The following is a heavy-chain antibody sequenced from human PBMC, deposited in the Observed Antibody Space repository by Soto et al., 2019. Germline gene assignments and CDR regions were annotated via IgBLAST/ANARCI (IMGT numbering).Heavy chain of an antibody. J-gene: IGHJ5*02. CDR2: IFYTGST. CDR3: GVQDYVAKRYLFET. D-gene: IGHD4-17*01. Sequence: SETLSLTCTVSDGSISSYYWGWIRQPPGKGLEWIGYIFYTGSTNYNPSLKSRVTISVDTSKNQFSLKLSSVTAADTAVYYCGVQDYVAKRYLFETWGQGTMVTVSS. CDR1: DGSISSYY. V-gene: IGHV4-59*01.